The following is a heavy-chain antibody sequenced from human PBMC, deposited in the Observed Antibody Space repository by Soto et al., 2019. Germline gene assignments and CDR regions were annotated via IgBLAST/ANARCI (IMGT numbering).Heavy chain of an antibody. V-gene: IGHV4-34*01. CDR1: GGSFSGYY. Sequence: QVQLQQWGAGLLKPSETLSLTCAVYGGSFSGYYWSWIRQPPGKGLEWIGEINHSGSTNYNPSLKSRGTISVATSKNQFSLKLSSVTAADTAVYYCAREVGYCSSTSCCDVHYYGMDVWGQGTTVTVSS. CDR3: AREVGYCSSTSCCDVHYYGMDV. J-gene: IGHJ6*02. CDR2: INHSGST. D-gene: IGHD2-2*03.